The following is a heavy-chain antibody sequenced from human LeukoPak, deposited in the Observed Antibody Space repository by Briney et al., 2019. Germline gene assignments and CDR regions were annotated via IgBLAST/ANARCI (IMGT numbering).Heavy chain of an antibody. V-gene: IGHV4-34*01. D-gene: IGHD3-3*01. CDR3: ARGPRYYDFWSGYQNWFDP. Sequence: KASETLSLTCAVYGGSFSGYYWSWIRQPPGKGLEWIGEINHSGSTNYNPSLKSRVTISVDTPKNQFSLKLSSVTAADTAVYYCARGPRYYDFWSGYQNWFDPWGQGTLVTVSS. J-gene: IGHJ5*02. CDR2: INHSGST. CDR1: GGSFSGYY.